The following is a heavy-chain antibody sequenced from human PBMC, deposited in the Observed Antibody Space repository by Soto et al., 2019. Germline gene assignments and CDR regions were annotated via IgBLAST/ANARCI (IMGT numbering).Heavy chain of an antibody. CDR1: GFSFSSYA. CDR2: ISGHGGST. V-gene: IGHV3-64*05. J-gene: IGHJ4*02. CDR3: VKSPAYGDYAYFDY. Sequence: SLRLSCSASGFSFSSYAMHWVRQAPGKGLECVSAISGHGGSTYYADSVKGRFTISRDNSKNTLYVQMNSLRAEDTAVYYCVKSPAYGDYAYFDYWGQGTLVTVS. D-gene: IGHD4-17*01.